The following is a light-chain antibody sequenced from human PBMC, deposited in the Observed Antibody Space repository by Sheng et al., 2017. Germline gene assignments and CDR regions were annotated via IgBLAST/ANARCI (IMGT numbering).Light chain of an antibody. CDR3: QQYGSSPLT. CDR2: GAS. Sequence: EIVLTQSPGTLSLSPGDRATLSCRASQSISSTFLAWYQQSPGQAPRLLIYGASSRATGIPDRFSGSGSGTDFTLTINRLEPEDFAVYYCQQYGSSPLTFGGGTKVEIK. CDR1: QSISSTF. J-gene: IGKJ4*01. V-gene: IGKV3-20*01.